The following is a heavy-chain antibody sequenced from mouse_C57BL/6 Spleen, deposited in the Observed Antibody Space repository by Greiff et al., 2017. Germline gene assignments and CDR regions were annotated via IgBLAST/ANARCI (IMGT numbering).Heavy chain of an antibody. J-gene: IGHJ2*01. V-gene: IGHV1-50*01. Sequence: QVQLQQPGAELVKPGASVKLSCTASGFTFTSYWMQWVKQRPGQGLEWIGEIDPYDSYTNYKQKFKGQATMSVDTSSSTAYMQLSSLTSEDSAVYDCARREHYYYGSSEGWGQGTTLSVSS. D-gene: IGHD1-1*01. CDR2: IDPYDSYT. CDR3: ARREHYYYGSSEG. CDR1: GFTFTSYW.